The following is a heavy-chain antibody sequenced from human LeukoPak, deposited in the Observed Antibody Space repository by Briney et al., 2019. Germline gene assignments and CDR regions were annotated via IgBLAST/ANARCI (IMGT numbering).Heavy chain of an antibody. V-gene: IGHV3-21*01. J-gene: IGHJ3*02. CDR1: GFTFSSYS. CDR3: ARDEWGDTFDI. CDR2: ISSSSSYI. D-gene: IGHD1-26*01. Sequence: LSCAXXGFTFSSYSXNWVRQAPGKGLXWVSSISSSSSYIHSADSVRGRFTISRDNAKNSLFLQMNSLRAEDTAVYYCARDEWGDTFDIWGQGTMVTVFS.